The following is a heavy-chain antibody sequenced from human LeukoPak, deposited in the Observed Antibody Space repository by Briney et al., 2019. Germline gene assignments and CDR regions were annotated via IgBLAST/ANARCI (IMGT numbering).Heavy chain of an antibody. D-gene: IGHD2-2*01. CDR1: GFTFSSYG. V-gene: IGHV3-30*02. CDR3: ARDAAAGFDP. CDR2: IRYDGSNK. Sequence: GGSLRLSCAASGFTFSSYGMHWVRQAPGKGLEWVAFIRYDGSNKYYADSVKGRFTISRDNAKNSLYLQMNSLRAEDTAVYYCARDAAAGFDPWGQGTLVTVSS. J-gene: IGHJ5*02.